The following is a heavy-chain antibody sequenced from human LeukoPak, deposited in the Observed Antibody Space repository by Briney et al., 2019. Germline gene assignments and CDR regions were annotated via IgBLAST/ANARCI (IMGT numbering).Heavy chain of an antibody. V-gene: IGHV1-69*06. J-gene: IGHJ5*02. CDR2: IIPIFGTA. CDR1: GGTFSSYA. D-gene: IGHD3-9*01. CDR3: ARGGDYDILTGYLPTNWFDP. Sequence: ASVKVSCKASGGTFSSYAISWVRQAPGQGLEWMGGIIPIFGTADYAQKFQGRVTITADKSTSTAYMELSSLRSEDTAVYYCARGGDYDILTGYLPTNWFDPWGQRTLVTVSS.